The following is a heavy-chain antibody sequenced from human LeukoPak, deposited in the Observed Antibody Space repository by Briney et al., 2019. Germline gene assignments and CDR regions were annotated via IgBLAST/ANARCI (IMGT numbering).Heavy chain of an antibody. CDR1: GYSLSELS. Sequence: ASVKVSCKVSGYSLSELSIHWVRQAPGKGLEWMGGFDPEDDEAIYAQSLQGRVTMTRNTSISTAYMELSGLRSKDTAVYYCARVSRLRRHIVVVPAAMQDSDYDSSGQPLAYWGQGTLVTVSS. D-gene: IGHD2-2*01. V-gene: IGHV1-24*01. CDR2: FDPEDDEA. CDR3: ARVSRLRRHIVVVPAAMQDSDYDSSGQPLAY. J-gene: IGHJ4*02.